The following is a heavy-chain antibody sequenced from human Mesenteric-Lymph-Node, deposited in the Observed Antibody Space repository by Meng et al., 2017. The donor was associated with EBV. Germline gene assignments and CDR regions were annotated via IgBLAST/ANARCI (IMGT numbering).Heavy chain of an antibody. CDR3: ARGATSVFDL. CDR2: TYYRSKWYN. Sequence: QVQLQQPGPGLVKPSXTLPPTCVISGDSVSSSSAAWTWIRQSPSRGLEWLGRTYYRSKWYNDYAVFVKSRITINPDTSKNQFSLQLNSVTPEDTAVYYCARGATSVFDLWGRGTLVTVS. CDR1: GDSVSSSSAA. V-gene: IGHV6-1*01. J-gene: IGHJ2*01.